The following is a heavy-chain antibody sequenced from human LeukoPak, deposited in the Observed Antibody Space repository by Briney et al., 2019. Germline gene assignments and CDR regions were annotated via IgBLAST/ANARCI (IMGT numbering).Heavy chain of an antibody. V-gene: IGHV3-30-3*01. Sequence: PGGSLRLSCAASGFTFSSFAMHWVRQAPGKGLEWVAVISYDGSNKYYADSVKGRFTISRDSSKNTLYLQMNSLRAEDTAVYYCARGPYYYDSSGYYLSPRFDYWGQGTLVTVSS. J-gene: IGHJ4*02. CDR2: ISYDGSNK. CDR1: GFTFSSFA. D-gene: IGHD3-22*01. CDR3: ARGPYYYDSSGYYLSPRFDY.